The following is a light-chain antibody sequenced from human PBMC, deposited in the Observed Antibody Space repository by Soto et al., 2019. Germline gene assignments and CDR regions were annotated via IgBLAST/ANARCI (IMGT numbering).Light chain of an antibody. CDR1: KNDIGVYDF. V-gene: IGLV2-8*01. CDR2: EVV. J-gene: IGLJ1*01. CDR3: KSYAGSNTYV. Sequence: QSVLTQPPSESGSPGQSVTISCTGTKNDIGVYDFVSWYQHHPGKAPRLIIYEVVQRPSGVPDRFSGSKSGNTASLTVSGLQAADEADYFCKSYAGSNTYVFGSATTLTV.